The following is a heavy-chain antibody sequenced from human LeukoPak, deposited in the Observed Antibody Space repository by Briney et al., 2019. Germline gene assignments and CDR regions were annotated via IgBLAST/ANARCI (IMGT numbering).Heavy chain of an antibody. J-gene: IGHJ6*03. CDR3: ARFLIGYYYYYMDV. Sequence: ASVKVSCKSSGYSSTNYGISWVRQAPGQGLEWIGWIHSYRGNTNYAQKFQGRVTITADKSTSIAYMELSSLRSEDTAVYYCARFLIGYYYYYMDVWGKGTTVTVSS. CDR1: GYSSTNYG. V-gene: IGHV1-18*01. CDR2: IHSYRGNT.